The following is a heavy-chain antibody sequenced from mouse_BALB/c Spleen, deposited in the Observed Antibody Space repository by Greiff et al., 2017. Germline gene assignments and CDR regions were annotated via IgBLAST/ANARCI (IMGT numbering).Heavy chain of an antibody. J-gene: IGHJ2*01. CDR3: ARETVAFDY. CDR2: IRNKANGYTT. Sequence: EVKLVESGGGLVQPGGSLRLSCATSGFTFTDYYMSWVRQPPGKALEWLGFIRNKANGYTTEYSASVKGRFTISRDNSQSILYLQMNTLRAEDSATYYCARETVAFDYWGQGTTLTVSS. CDR1: GFTFTDYY. V-gene: IGHV7-3*02. D-gene: IGHD1-1*01.